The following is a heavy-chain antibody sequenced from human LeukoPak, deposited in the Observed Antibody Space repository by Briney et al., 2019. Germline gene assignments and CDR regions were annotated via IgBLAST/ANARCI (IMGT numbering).Heavy chain of an antibody. CDR2: IDSGGST. D-gene: IGHD3-10*01. CDR3: AREQDYYGSGSYYVYGMDV. V-gene: IGHV3-66*01. Sequence: GGSLRLSCAASGFTVSSNYMSWVRQAPGKGLEWVSAIDSGGSTYYADSVKGRFTISRDNSKNTLYLQMNSLRAEDTAAYHCAREQDYYGSGSYYVYGMDVWGQGTTVTVSS. J-gene: IGHJ6*02. CDR1: GFTVSSNY.